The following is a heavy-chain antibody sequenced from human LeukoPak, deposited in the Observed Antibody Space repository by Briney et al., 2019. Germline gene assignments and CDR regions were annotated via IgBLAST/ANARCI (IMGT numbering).Heavy chain of an antibody. V-gene: IGHV3-30-3*01. D-gene: IGHD3-3*01. CDR1: GFTFSSYA. Sequence: GGSLRLSCAASGFTFSSYAMSWVRQAPGKGLEWVAVISYDGSNKYYADSVKGRFTISRDNSKNTLYLQMNSLRAEDTAVYYCARDRIFGVVYYFDYWGQGTLVTVSS. J-gene: IGHJ4*02. CDR3: ARDRIFGVVYYFDY. CDR2: ISYDGSNK.